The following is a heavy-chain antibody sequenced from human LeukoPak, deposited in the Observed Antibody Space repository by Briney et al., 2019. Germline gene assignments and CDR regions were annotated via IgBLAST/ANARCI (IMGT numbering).Heavy chain of an antibody. CDR1: GGSISSYY. V-gene: IGHV4-59*01. CDR2: IYYSGST. J-gene: IGHJ5*02. CDR3: AREREYSSSWYDWFDP. D-gene: IGHD6-13*01. Sequence: SETLSLTCTVSGGSISSYYWSWIRQPPGKGLEWIGYIYYSGSTNYNPSLKSRVTISVDTSKNQFSLKLSSVTAADTAVYYCAREREYSSSWYDWFDPWGQGTLVTVSS.